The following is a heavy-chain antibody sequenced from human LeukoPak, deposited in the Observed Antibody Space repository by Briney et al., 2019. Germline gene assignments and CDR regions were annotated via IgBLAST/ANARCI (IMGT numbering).Heavy chain of an antibody. J-gene: IGHJ5*02. CDR1: GGSFSGYY. CDR3: GIGRVEYQLT. Sequence: SETLSLTCAVYGGSFSGYYWSWIRQPPGKGLEWIGEINHSGSTNYNPSLKSRVPISVDTSKNQFSLKMSSVTAADTAVYYCGIGRVEYQLTWGQGTLVTVSS. CDR2: INHSGST. V-gene: IGHV4-34*01. D-gene: IGHD2-2*01.